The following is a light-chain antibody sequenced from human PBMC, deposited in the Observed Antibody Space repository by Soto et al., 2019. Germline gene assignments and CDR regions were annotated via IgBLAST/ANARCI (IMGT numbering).Light chain of an antibody. CDR1: SSDVGSYNR. CDR2: EVS. V-gene: IGLV2-18*02. CDR3: SSYTSSSTFVV. J-gene: IGLJ1*01. Sequence: QSVLTQPPSVSGSPGQSVTISCTGTSSDVGSYNRVSWYQQPPGIAPKLMIYEVSNRPSGVPDRFSGSKSGNTASLTISGLQAEDEADYYCSSYTSSSTFVVFGTGTKVTVL.